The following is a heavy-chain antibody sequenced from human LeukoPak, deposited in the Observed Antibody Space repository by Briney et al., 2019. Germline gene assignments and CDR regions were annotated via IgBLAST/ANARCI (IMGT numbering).Heavy chain of an antibody. V-gene: IGHV3-23*01. CDR1: GFTFRSYG. J-gene: IGHJ6*03. Sequence: GGSLRLSCAASGFTFRSYGMTWVRQAPGKGLEWVSAISGSGDSTYYADSVKGRFTISRDSSQNTLYLQMNSLRVNDTAVYYCARDTPEVIEVAGPPYYYYYYYMDVWGKGTTVTISS. CDR2: ISGSGDST. CDR3: ARDTPEVIEVAGPPYYYYYYYMDV. D-gene: IGHD6-19*01.